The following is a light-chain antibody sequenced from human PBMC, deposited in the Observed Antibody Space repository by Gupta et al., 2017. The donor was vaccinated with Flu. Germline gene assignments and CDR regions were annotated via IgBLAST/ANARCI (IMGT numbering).Light chain of an antibody. CDR3: QVWDSGRDHPAV. CDR2: DDS. CDR1: NIGSKS. Sequence: SYVLTQPPSVSVPPGQTARITCGGNNIGSKSVHWYQQKPGQAPVLVVYDDSDRPSGIPERFSGSNSESTATLTISRVEAGDEADYYCQVWDSGRDHPAVFGGGTKLTVL. J-gene: IGLJ2*01. V-gene: IGLV3-21*02.